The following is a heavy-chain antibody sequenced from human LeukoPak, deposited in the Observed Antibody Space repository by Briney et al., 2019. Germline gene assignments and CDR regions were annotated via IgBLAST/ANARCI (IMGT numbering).Heavy chain of an antibody. D-gene: IGHD1-26*01. Sequence: PGGSLRLSCATSGLTFSDYYMSWIRQPPGKGLEWVSYISSSGSTIYYADSMKGRFTISRDNANNSLYLQMNSLRAEDTAVYYCARVVSGTYHFDYWGQGTLVTVSS. CDR3: ARVVSGTYHFDY. V-gene: IGHV3-11*04. CDR2: ISSSGSTI. J-gene: IGHJ4*02. CDR1: GLTFSDYY.